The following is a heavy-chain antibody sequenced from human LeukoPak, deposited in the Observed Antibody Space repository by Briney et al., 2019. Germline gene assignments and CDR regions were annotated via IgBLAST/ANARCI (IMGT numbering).Heavy chain of an antibody. CDR1: GYTFTYYY. Sequence: ASVTVTFMATGYTFTYYYMHWVRPAPGQGLEWMGIINPSSGSTSYAQKFQGRVTMTRDTSTSTVYMDVSSLRSDDTAVYYCATIAASDAVYFQHWGQGTQLSVSS. V-gene: IGHV1-46*01. CDR2: INPSSGST. D-gene: IGHD6-6*01. J-gene: IGHJ1*01. CDR3: ATIAASDAVYFQH.